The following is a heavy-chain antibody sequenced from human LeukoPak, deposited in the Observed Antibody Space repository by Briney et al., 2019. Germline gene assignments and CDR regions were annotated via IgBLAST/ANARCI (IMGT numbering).Heavy chain of an antibody. J-gene: IGHJ4*02. CDR1: GGSISSSNHY. V-gene: IGHV4-39*01. CDR3: ARLGDAYNLLLDY. Sequence: SETLSLTCTVSGGSISSSNHYWAWIRQPPGKGLEWIGSIYYSGSTYYYPSLRSRLTMSVDTSKNQFSLRLTSVTAADTAVYYCARLGDAYNLLLDYWGQGTLVTVSS. CDR2: IYYSGST. D-gene: IGHD5-24*01.